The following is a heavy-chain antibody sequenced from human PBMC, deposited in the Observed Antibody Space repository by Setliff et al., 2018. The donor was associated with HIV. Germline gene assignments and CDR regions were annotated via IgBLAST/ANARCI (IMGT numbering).Heavy chain of an antibody. D-gene: IGHD2-2*01. V-gene: IGHV4-39*01. Sequence: SETLSLTCTVSGGSISSSSYYWGWIRQPPGKGLEWIGSIYYSGSTYYNPSLKSRVTISVDTSKNQFSLKLSSATAADTAVYYCARPADCSSTSCYLWYFDLWGRGTLVTVSS. J-gene: IGHJ2*01. CDR2: IYYSGST. CDR1: GGSISSSSYY. CDR3: ARPADCSSTSCYLWYFDL.